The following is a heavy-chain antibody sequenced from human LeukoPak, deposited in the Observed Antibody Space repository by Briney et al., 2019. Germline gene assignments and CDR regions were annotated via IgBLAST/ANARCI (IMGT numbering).Heavy chain of an antibody. V-gene: IGHV7-4-1*02. D-gene: IGHD1-26*01. CDR3: ARDHIVGATTGLDP. Sequence: ASVKVSCKASGYTFTSYAMNWVRQAPGQGLEWMGWINTNTGNPTYAQGFTGRFVFSLDTSVSTAYLRISSLKAEDTAVYYCARDHIVGATTGLDPWGQGTLVTVSS. J-gene: IGHJ5*02. CDR2: INTNTGNP. CDR1: GYTFTSYA.